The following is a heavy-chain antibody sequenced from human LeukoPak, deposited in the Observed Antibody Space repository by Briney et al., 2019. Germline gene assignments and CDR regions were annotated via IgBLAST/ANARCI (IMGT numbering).Heavy chain of an antibody. V-gene: IGHV1-2*02. CDR2: INPNSGGT. D-gene: IGHD5-12*01. J-gene: IGHJ4*02. Sequence: GASVKVSCKASGYTFTGYYMHWVRQAPGQGLEWMGWINPNSGGTNYAQKFQGRVTMTRDTSISTAYMELSSLTSDDTAVYYCARPDFSGFDWGFDFWGQGTLITVSS. CDR1: GYTFTGYY. CDR3: ARPDFSGFDWGFDF.